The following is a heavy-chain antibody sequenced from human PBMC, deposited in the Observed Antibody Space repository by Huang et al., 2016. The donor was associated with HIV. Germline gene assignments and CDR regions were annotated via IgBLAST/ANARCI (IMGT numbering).Heavy chain of an antibody. D-gene: IGHD3-10*01. Sequence: QVRLEQWGPNLLKPSDTLSLKCAVYGGSFSDYFWTWSRQSPVKGREWIGEVKHRGRATHNPALRRRVSMSVDSAKNQFYLNLTSVTAADTAVYFCARPKMTATPSDSSWSYFDFWGRGTPVTVSS. J-gene: IGHJ4*02. V-gene: IGHV4-34*01. CDR2: VKHRGRA. CDR3: ARPKMTATPSDSSWSYFDF. CDR1: GGSFSDYF.